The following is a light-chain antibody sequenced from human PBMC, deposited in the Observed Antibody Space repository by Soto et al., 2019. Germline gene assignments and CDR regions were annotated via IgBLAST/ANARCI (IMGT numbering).Light chain of an antibody. CDR1: QNIRTN. V-gene: IGKV3-15*01. Sequence: IVMTQSPATLSVSPGERATFSCRASQNIRTNLAWYQQKPGQVPRLLIYGASTRATGVPARFSGNGAGTGFILAISTLQYEDFAIYYCQQYNNWLLTFGGGTKVDSK. CDR2: GAS. CDR3: QQYNNWLLT. J-gene: IGKJ4*01.